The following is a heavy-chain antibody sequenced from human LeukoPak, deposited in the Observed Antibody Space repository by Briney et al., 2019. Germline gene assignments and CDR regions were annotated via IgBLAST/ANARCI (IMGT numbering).Heavy chain of an antibody. CDR3: AKVTTRVVAATNYFDY. CDR2: VSGSGGST. J-gene: IGHJ4*02. D-gene: IGHD2-15*01. Sequence: PGGSLRLSCAASGFTFSSYAMTWVRQAPGKGLEWVSTVSGSGGSTYYADSVKGRFTISRDNSKNTLYLQMNSLRAEDTAVYYCAKVTTRVVAATNYFDYWGQGTLVTVSS. CDR1: GFTFSSYA. V-gene: IGHV3-23*01.